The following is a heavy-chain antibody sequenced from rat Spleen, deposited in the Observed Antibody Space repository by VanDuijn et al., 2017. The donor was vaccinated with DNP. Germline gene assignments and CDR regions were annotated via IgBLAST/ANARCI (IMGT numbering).Heavy chain of an antibody. Sequence: EVQLVESGGGLVQPGRSMKLSCAASGFTFSSYWMFWIRQAPGKGLEWIASINTDGDNTYYPDSVKGRFTISRDNAKNTQYLQMDSLRSEDTATYYCATNNYFDYWGQGVMVTVSS. V-gene: IGHV5-58*01. CDR2: INTDGDNT. CDR1: GFTFSSYW. CDR3: ATNNYFDY. D-gene: IGHD3-4*01. J-gene: IGHJ2*01.